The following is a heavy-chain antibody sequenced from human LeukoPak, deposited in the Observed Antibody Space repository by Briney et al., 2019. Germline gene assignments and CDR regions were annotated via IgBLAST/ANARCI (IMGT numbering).Heavy chain of an antibody. J-gene: IGHJ4*02. Sequence: TAGGSLRLSCTASGLPFSNAWVSWVRQAPGKGLEWVGRITSKADGGTRDYAAPVKGRFTISRDDSKNTLYLQMNSLKTEDTAVYYCTTPERYYYDTSDFYGSPYWGQGTLVTVSS. CDR3: TTPERYYYDTSDFYGSPY. CDR2: ITSKADGGTR. CDR1: GLPFSNAW. D-gene: IGHD3-22*01. V-gene: IGHV3-15*01.